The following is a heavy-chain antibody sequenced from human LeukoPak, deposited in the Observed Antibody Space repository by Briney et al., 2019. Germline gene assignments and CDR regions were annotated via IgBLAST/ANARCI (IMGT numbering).Heavy chain of an antibody. Sequence: SETLSLTCAVYGGSFSGYYWSWIRQPPGKGLEWIGEINHSGSTYYNPSLKSRVTISVDTSKNQFSLKLSSVTAADTAVYYCASLAAPGYCSSTSCPFYYGMDVWGQGTTVTVSS. CDR3: ASLAAPGYCSSTSCPFYYGMDV. D-gene: IGHD2-2*01. J-gene: IGHJ6*02. CDR2: INHSGST. CDR1: GGSFSGYY. V-gene: IGHV4-34*09.